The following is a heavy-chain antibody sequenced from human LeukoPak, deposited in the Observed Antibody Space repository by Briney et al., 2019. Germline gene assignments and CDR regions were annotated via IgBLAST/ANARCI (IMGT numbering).Heavy chain of an antibody. J-gene: IGHJ4*02. CDR1: GYNFITYW. CDR2: IFPRDSDV. D-gene: IGHD2-15*01. CDR3: ATKGAASDF. Sequence: GESLKISSQASGYNFITYWIGWLRQMPGKGLDFMGIIFPRDSDVRYSPSFQGQVTISADTSTSTVYLQGSSLKASDTAMYYCATKGAASDFWGKGTQVTVSS. V-gene: IGHV5-51*01.